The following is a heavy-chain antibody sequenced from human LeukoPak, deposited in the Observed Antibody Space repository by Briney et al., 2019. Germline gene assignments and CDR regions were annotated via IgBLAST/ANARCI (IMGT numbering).Heavy chain of an antibody. D-gene: IGHD4-17*01. CDR2: IYYSGST. V-gene: IGHV4-59*01. J-gene: IGHJ2*01. CDR3: ARDRDYGDQDWYFDL. Sequence: SETLSLTCTVSGGSISSYYWSWLRQPPGKGLEWIGYIYYSGSTNYNPSLKSRVTISVDTSKNQFSLKLSSVTAADTAVYYCARDRDYGDQDWYFDLWGRGTLVTVSS. CDR1: GGSISSYY.